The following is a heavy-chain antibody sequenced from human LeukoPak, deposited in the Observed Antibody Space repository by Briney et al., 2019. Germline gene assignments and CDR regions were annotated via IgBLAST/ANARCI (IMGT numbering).Heavy chain of an antibody. CDR1: GYTFTSYY. J-gene: IGHJ4*02. D-gene: IGHD6-19*01. CDR3: ARDDPVAGPITDY. CDR2: INPSGGST. V-gene: IGHV1-46*01. Sequence: ASVKVSCKASGYTFTSYYMHWVRQAPGQGLEWMGIINPSGGSTSYAQKFQGRVTMTTDTSTSTAYMELRSLRSDDTAVYYCARDDPVAGPITDYWGQGTLVTVSS.